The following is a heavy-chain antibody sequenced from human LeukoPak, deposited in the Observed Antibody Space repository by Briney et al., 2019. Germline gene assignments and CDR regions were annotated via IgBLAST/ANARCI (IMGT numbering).Heavy chain of an antibody. Sequence: SETLSLTCIVSGASISTRGYHWAWIRQPPGKGLEWIGTTSYSETTYYHPSLKSRVTISGDTSKSQISLKLSSVTAADTAVYYCARDGSGSYWFDPWGRGTLVTVS. D-gene: IGHD3-10*01. J-gene: IGHJ5*02. CDR2: TSYSETT. CDR3: ARDGSGSYWFDP. CDR1: GASISTRGYH. V-gene: IGHV4-39*01.